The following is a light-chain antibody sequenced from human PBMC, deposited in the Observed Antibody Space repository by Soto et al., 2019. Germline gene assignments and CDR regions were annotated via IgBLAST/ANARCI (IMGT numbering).Light chain of an antibody. J-gene: IGLJ1*01. CDR3: SSYTSSTTYV. CDR2: DVS. Sequence: QSALTQPASVSGAAGQSIAISCTGTSSDVGGYNYVSWYQQHPGKAPKLMIYDVSNRPSGVSNRFSGSKSGNTASLTISGLQAEDEADYFCSSYTSSTTYVFGTGTKATVL. V-gene: IGLV2-14*03. CDR1: SSDVGGYNY.